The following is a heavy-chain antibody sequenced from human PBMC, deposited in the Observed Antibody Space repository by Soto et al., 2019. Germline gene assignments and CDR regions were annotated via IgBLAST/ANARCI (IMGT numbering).Heavy chain of an antibody. V-gene: IGHV4-4*07. J-gene: IGHJ5*02. CDR3: AREDRHDRWSDP. Sequence: NPSETVSLTCTVSGASISIYFWTLIRQPAGKGLDWIGRISTSGTTNYNPSLTSRVTMPVDTSKKHFALNLRSVPADDTAVYYCAREDRHDRWSDPWGQGTLVTVSS. D-gene: IGHD3-16*02. CDR1: GASISIYF. CDR2: ISTSGTT.